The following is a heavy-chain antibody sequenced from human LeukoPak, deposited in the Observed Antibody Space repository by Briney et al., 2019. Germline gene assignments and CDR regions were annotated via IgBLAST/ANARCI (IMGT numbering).Heavy chain of an antibody. CDR3: ARHDRLSMTSPYSS. Sequence: GESLKISCHVSGDSFSTYWIAWVRQRPGEGLEWMGIIYPGDSDAEYSPSFEGHVTFSVDKSAGSAFLQWHSLKASDTAMYYCARHDRLSMTSPYSSWGQGTLVIVSA. CDR2: IYPGDSDA. J-gene: IGHJ5*02. V-gene: IGHV5-51*01. CDR1: GDSFSTYW. D-gene: IGHD2/OR15-2a*01.